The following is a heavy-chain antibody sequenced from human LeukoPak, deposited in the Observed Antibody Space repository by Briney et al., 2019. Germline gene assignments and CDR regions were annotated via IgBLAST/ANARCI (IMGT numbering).Heavy chain of an antibody. J-gene: IGHJ3*02. CDR3: ATDPYSSSHRVDI. V-gene: IGHV1-24*01. CDR2: FDPEDGET. D-gene: IGHD6-6*01. CDR1: GYTLTELS. Sequence: ASVKVSCKVSGYTLTELSMHWVRQAPGKGLEWMGGFDPEDGETIYAQKFQGRVTMTEDTSTDTAYMELSSLRSEDTAAYYCATDPYSSSHRVDIWGQGTMVTVSS.